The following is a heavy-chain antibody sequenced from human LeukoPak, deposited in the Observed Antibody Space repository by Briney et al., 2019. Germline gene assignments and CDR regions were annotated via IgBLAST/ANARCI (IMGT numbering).Heavy chain of an antibody. CDR2: IKKDGSKQ. V-gene: IGHV3-7*01. CDR1: GFSFSDHW. J-gene: IGHJ6*02. Sequence: GGSLRLSCVASGFSFSDHWMNWFRQAPGKGLEWVATIKKDGSKQYYVDSMKGRLTISRDNAKNSLYLQMNSLRAEDTAVYYCARDKGGYCSGGSCYPRQNYYYYGMDVWGQGTTVTVSS. D-gene: IGHD2-15*01. CDR3: ARDKGGYCSGGSCYPRQNYYYYGMDV.